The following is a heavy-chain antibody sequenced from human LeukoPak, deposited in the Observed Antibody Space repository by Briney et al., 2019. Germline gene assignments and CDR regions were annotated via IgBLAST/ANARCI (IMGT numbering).Heavy chain of an antibody. CDR2: INPNSGGT. Sequence: ASVTVSCKASGYTFTGYYMHWVRQAPGQGLEWMGWINPNSGGTNYAQKFQGRVTMTRDTSISTAYMELSRLRSDDTAVYYCARDDPALVRGVIPRPFDYWGQGTLVTVSS. CDR1: GYTFTGYY. V-gene: IGHV1-2*02. J-gene: IGHJ4*02. D-gene: IGHD3-10*01. CDR3: ARDDPALVRGVIPRPFDY.